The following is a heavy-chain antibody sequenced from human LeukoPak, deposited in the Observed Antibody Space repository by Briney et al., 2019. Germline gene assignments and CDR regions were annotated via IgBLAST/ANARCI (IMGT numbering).Heavy chain of an antibody. CDR1: GGSISSGSYY. CDR3: AREPRGYSHNYYYYYYMDV. Sequence: SETLSLTCTVSGGSISSGSYYWSWIRQPAGKGLEWIGRIYTSGSTNYNPSLKSRVTISVDTSKNQFSLKLSSVTAADTAVYYCAREPRGYSHNYYYYYYMDVWGKGTTVTVSS. D-gene: IGHD5-18*01. CDR2: IYTSGST. J-gene: IGHJ6*03. V-gene: IGHV4-61*02.